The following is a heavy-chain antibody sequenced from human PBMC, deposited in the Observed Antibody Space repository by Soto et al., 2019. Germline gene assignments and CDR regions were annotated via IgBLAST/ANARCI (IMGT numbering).Heavy chain of an antibody. CDR3: ARGGVY. Sequence: VGSLRLSCEATGFTFSSHEMDWIRQTPGKRLEWIAKISGSGSTINYADSVKGRFTISRDNVQRTLHLQMDSLRVEDTGVYYCARGGVYWGRGTLVTVSS. J-gene: IGHJ1*01. CDR1: GFTFSSHE. CDR2: ISGSGSTI. D-gene: IGHD2-8*01. V-gene: IGHV3-48*03.